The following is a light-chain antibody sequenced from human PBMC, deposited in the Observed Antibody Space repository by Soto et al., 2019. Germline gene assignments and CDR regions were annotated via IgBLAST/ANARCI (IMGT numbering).Light chain of an antibody. CDR2: ANS. CDR3: QSYDSSLSAWV. CDR1: SSNIGAGFD. V-gene: IGLV1-40*01. Sequence: QSALTQPPSVSGAPGQRVTISCTGSSSNIGAGFDVHWYQQLPGTAPKFLIYANSNRPSGVPERFSGSKSGASASLAITGLQAEDEADYYCQSYDSSLSAWVFGGGTKLTVL. J-gene: IGLJ3*02.